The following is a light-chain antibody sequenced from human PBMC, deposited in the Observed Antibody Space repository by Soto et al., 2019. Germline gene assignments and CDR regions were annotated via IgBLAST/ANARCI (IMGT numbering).Light chain of an antibody. J-gene: IGKJ1*01. V-gene: IGKV3-20*01. CDR3: QQYGNSPVT. CDR1: QNVANY. Sequence: EIVLTQSPATLSLSPGERATLSCRASQNVANYLDWYQQKPGQAPRLLIYGASSRATDIPDRFSGSGSGTDFILTISRLEPEDFAVYYCQQYGNSPVTFGQGTKVDIK. CDR2: GAS.